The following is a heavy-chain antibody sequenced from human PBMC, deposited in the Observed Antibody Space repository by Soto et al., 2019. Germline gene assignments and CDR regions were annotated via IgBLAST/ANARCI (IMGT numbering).Heavy chain of an antibody. V-gene: IGHV1-18*04. CDR2: ISAYNGNT. Sequence: ASVKVSCKASGYTFTSYGISWVRQAPGQGLEWMGWISAYNGNTNYAQKLQGRVTMTTDTSTSTAYMELRSLRSDDTAVYYCARSSGFGVFAYYYYGKDVGGLGATVTV. J-gene: IGHJ6*02. D-gene: IGHD3-10*01. CDR3: ARSSGFGVFAYYYYGKDV. CDR1: GYTFTSYG.